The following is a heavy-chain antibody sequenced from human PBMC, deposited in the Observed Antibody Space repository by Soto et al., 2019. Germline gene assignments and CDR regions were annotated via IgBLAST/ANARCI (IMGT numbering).Heavy chain of an antibody. CDR1: GFTFSNAW. D-gene: IGHD2-2*01. V-gene: IGHV3-15*01. J-gene: IGHJ6*03. Sequence: GGSLRLSCAASGFTFSNAWMSWVRQAPGKGLEWVGRIKSKTDGGTTDYAAPVKGRFTISRDDSKNTLYLQMNSLKTEDTAVYYCTTAGYCSSTSCRRSGYYYYYMDVWGKGTTVTVSS. CDR3: TTAGYCSSTSCRRSGYYYYYMDV. CDR2: IKSKTDGGTT.